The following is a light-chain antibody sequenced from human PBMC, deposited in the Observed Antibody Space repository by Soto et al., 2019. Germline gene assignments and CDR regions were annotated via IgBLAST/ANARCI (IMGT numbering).Light chain of an antibody. Sequence: QSVLTQPRSVSGSPGQSVTISCTGTSSDVGGYNYVSWYQQLPGKAPKLMIYDVTKRPSGVPDRFSGYKSGNTASLTISGLQAEDEADYYCCSYAGSYTLVFGGGTKLTV. CDR3: CSYAGSYTLV. V-gene: IGLV2-11*01. J-gene: IGLJ2*01. CDR1: SSDVGGYNY. CDR2: DVT.